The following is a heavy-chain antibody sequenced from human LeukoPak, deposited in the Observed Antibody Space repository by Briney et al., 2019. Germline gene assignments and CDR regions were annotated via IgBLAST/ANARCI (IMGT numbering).Heavy chain of an antibody. Sequence: GGSLRLSCAASGFTFDNYEMNWVRQAPGKGLEWVSLIYSGGRTDYADSVKGRFTISRDTSENTLYLQMNSLRVEDTAVYYCARAKIVGATDYFDYWGQGTLVTVSS. CDR1: GFTFDNYE. CDR3: ARAKIVGATDYFDY. CDR2: IYSGGRT. D-gene: IGHD1-26*01. J-gene: IGHJ4*02. V-gene: IGHV3-66*01.